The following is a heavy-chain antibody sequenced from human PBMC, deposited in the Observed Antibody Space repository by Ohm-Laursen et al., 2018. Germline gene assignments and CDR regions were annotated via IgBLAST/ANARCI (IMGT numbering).Heavy chain of an antibody. D-gene: IGHD3-10*01. CDR1: GFTFSGYG. CDR3: ARDMSFGDPEGGYYGMDV. J-gene: IGHJ6*02. V-gene: IGHV3-33*01. Sequence: SLRLSCAASGFTFSGYGMHWVRQAPGKGLEWVAVIWYDGSNKYYADSVKGRFTISRDNSKNTLYLQMNSLRAEDTAVYYCARDMSFGDPEGGYYGMDVWGQGTTVTVSS. CDR2: IWYDGSNK.